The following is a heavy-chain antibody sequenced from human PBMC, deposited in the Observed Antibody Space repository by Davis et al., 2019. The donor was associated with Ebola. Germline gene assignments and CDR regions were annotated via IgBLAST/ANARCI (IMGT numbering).Heavy chain of an antibody. V-gene: IGHV3-48*01. Sequence: GESLKISCAASGFTFSSYSMNWVRQAPRKGLEWVSYISSCSSTIYYADSVKGRFTISRENAKNSLYLQMNSLRAEDTAVYYCARGGLLWFGEYFDYWGQGTLVTVSS. D-gene: IGHD3-10*01. CDR3: ARGGLLWFGEYFDY. CDR1: GFTFSSYS. CDR2: ISSCSSTI. J-gene: IGHJ4*02.